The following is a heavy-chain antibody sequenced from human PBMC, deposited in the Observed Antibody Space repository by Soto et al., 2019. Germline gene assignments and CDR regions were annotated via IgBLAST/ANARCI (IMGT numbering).Heavy chain of an antibody. J-gene: IGHJ6*02. Sequence: QVQLQQSGPGLVKPSETLSLTCSVSGGSIRSYYWSWIRQSPEKGLEWIGYFYHSGNSNYNPSPKSRVTIPVDTSKTQLSLSLRSVTAADTAVYFCARISSVDPYDYVNGGLDVWGQGTKVTVSS. CDR3: ARISSVDPYDYVNGGLDV. V-gene: IGHV4-59*01. CDR2: FYHSGNS. CDR1: GGSIRSYY. D-gene: IGHD3-16*01.